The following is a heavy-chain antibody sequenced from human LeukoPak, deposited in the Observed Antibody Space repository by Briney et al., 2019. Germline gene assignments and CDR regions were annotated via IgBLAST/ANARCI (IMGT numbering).Heavy chain of an antibody. D-gene: IGHD4-17*01. J-gene: IGHJ4*02. Sequence: ASVNVSCKASGGTFSSYAISWVRQAPGQGLEWMGRIIPILGIANYAQKFQGRVTITADKSTSTAYMELSSLRSEDTAVYYCARGPGGDYVSMVYWGQGTLVTVSS. CDR3: ARGPGGDYVSMVY. CDR2: IIPILGIA. CDR1: GGTFSSYA. V-gene: IGHV1-69*04.